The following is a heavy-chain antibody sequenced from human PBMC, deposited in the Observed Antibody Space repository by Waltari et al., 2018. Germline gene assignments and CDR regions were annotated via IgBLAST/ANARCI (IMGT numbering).Heavy chain of an antibody. CDR2: IYYSGIT. CDR1: GGSISSSSYY. CDR3: ARDGARGCSSTSCYGWFDP. Sequence: QLQLQESGPGLVKPSETLSLTCTVSGGSISSSSYYWGWIRQPPGKGLEWIGSIYYSGITYYNPSLKSRVTISVDTSKNQFSLKLSSVTAADTAVYYCARDGARGCSSTSCYGWFDPWGQGTLVTVSS. D-gene: IGHD2-2*01. J-gene: IGHJ5*02. V-gene: IGHV4-39*07.